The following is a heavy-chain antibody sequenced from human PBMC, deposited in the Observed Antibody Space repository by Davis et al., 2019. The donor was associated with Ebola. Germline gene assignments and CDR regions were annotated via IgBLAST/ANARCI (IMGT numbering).Heavy chain of an antibody. V-gene: IGHV4-59*01. Sequence: SETLSLTCTVSGGSISSYYWSWIRQPPGKGLEWIGYIYYSGSTNYNPSLKSRVTISVDTSKNQFSLKLSSVTAADTAVYYCARGYCSGGSCFVYYYYGMDVWGQGTTVTVSS. J-gene: IGHJ6*02. D-gene: IGHD2-15*01. CDR1: GGSISSYY. CDR3: ARGYCSGGSCFVYYYYGMDV. CDR2: IYYSGST.